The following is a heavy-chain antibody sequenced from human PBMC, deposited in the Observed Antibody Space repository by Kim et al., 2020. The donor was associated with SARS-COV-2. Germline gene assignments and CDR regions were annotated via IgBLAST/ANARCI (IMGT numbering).Heavy chain of an antibody. J-gene: IGHJ4*02. V-gene: IGHV3-23*01. CDR3: AKGGDSSGYSVFDY. D-gene: IGHD3-22*01. Sequence: ADARKGQFTHSRENSKTTLYLQMNGRRAEDTAVYYCAKGGDSSGYSVFDYWGQGTLVTVSS.